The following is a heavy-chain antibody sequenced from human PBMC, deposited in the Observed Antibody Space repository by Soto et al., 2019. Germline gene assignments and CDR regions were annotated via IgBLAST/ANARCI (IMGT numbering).Heavy chain of an antibody. V-gene: IGHV4-39*01. CDR3: ARLLLGSSGTNYYFDY. Sequence: SETLSLTCTVSGGSISSSIYYWGWIRQPPGKGLEWIGSIYYSGSTYYNPSLKSRVTISVDASKNQFSLKLSSVTAADTAVYYCARLLLGSSGTNYYFDYWGQGTLVTVSS. D-gene: IGHD3-10*01. J-gene: IGHJ4*02. CDR2: IYYSGST. CDR1: GGSISSSIYY.